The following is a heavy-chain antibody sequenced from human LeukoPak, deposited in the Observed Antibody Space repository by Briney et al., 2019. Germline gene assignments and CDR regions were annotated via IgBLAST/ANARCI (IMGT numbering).Heavy chain of an antibody. CDR2: ISYDGYDK. V-gene: IGHV3-30-3*01. CDR1: GFTFNDYA. Sequence: GGSLRLSCAASGFTFNDYAMYWVRQAPGKGLEWVTLISYDGYDKSYADSVRGRFTISRDNSRDTLYLQMDSLRSEDTAVYYCARDFFPVVDSTWYEIGYWGQGTLVTVSS. CDR3: ARDFFPVVDSTWYEIGY. D-gene: IGHD2-21*01. J-gene: IGHJ4*02.